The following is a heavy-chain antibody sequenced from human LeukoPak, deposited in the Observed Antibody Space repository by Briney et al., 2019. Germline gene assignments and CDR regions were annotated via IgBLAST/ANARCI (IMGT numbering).Heavy chain of an antibody. D-gene: IGHD1-14*01. CDR3: ARWAKPLDY. J-gene: IGHJ4*02. CDR1: GFTFDDYA. V-gene: IGHV3-9*01. CDR2: ISWNSGSI. Sequence: GGSLRLSRAASGFTFDDYAMHWVRQAPGKGLEWVSGISWNSGSIGYADSVKGRFTISRDNAKNSLYLQMNSLRAEDTALYYCARWAKPLDYWGQGTLVTVSS.